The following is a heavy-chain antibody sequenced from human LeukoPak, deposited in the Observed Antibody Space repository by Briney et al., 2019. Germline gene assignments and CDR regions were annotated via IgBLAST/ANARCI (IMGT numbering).Heavy chain of an antibody. CDR3: ATIKRGSIYGYFDF. V-gene: IGHV4-59*11. CDR2: MFDTEST. CDR1: GVSISSHS. Sequence: SETLSLTCTLSGVSISSHSWSWIRQPPGKGLECIGYMFDTESTKDNPSLKSRITLSADTSKNHFSLRLSSVTAADTGVYYCATIKRGSIYGYFDFWGQGILVTVSS. D-gene: IGHD5-18*01. J-gene: IGHJ4*02.